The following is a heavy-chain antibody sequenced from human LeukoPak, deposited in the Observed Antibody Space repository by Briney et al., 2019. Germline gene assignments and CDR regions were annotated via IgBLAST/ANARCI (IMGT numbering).Heavy chain of an antibody. J-gene: IGHJ5*02. Sequence: SETLSLTCTVSGDSVSSSSDYWCWIRQPPGKGLEWIGSIYNDGSTYYNPSLKSRVTISVDTSKNQFSLKLSSVTAADTATYYCSRMPVTYLHWFDPWGPGTLVTVSS. D-gene: IGHD2-2*01. CDR3: SRMPVTYLHWFDP. CDR2: IYNDGST. CDR1: GDSVSSSSDY. V-gene: IGHV4-39*07.